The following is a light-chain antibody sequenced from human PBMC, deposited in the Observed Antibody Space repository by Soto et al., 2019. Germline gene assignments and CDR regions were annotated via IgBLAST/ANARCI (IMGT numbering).Light chain of an antibody. V-gene: IGKV3-11*01. CDR1: QNVRTF. J-gene: IGKJ1*01. CDR2: GAS. Sequence: EVVLTQSPATLSLSPGERATLSRRASQNVRTFLDWYQQKPGQAPRLLIYGASNRATGIPARFSGSGSGTDFTLTISSLEPADFAVYYCQQHSHWPPWTFGQGTRVEIQ. CDR3: QQHSHWPPWT.